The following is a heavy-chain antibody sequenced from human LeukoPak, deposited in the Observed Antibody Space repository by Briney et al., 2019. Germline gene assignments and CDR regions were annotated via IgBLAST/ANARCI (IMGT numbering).Heavy chain of an antibody. J-gene: IGHJ3*02. CDR3: AREVLPAAMRGVGDAFDI. D-gene: IGHD2-2*01. CDR2: INPNSGGT. CDR1: GYTFTGYY. Sequence: ASVNDSRKASGYTFTGYYMHWVRPAPGQGGEWMGWINPNSGGTNYAQKFQGWVTMTRDTTTSTAYMELSRLRTDDTTVYYSAREVLPAAMRGVGDAFDIWGQGTMVTVSS. V-gene: IGHV1-2*04.